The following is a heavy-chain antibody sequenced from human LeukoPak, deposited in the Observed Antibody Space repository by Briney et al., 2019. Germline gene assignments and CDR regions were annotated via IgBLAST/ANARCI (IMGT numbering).Heavy chain of an antibody. CDR1: GYTFTSYY. Sequence: GASVKVSCKASGYTFTSYYMHWVRQAPGQGLEWMGIINPSGGSTSYAQKFQGRVTMTRDTSTSTVYMEPSSLRSEDTAVYYCARKYYADWYFDLWGRGTLVTVSS. CDR2: INPSGGST. CDR3: ARKYYADWYFDL. D-gene: IGHD2-2*01. J-gene: IGHJ2*01. V-gene: IGHV1-46*01.